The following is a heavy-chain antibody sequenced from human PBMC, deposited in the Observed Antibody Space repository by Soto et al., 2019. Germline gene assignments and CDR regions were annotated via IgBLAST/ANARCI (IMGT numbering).Heavy chain of an antibody. CDR3: ARGNSSGWYVPLDY. CDR2: INPNSGGT. J-gene: IGHJ4*02. Sequence: ASVKVSCKASGYTFTGYYMHWVRQAPGQGLEWMGWINPNSGGTNYAQKFQGWVTMTRDTSISTAYMELSRLRSDDTAVYYCARGNSSGWYVPLDYWGQGTLVTVSS. CDR1: GYTFTGYY. D-gene: IGHD6-19*01. V-gene: IGHV1-2*04.